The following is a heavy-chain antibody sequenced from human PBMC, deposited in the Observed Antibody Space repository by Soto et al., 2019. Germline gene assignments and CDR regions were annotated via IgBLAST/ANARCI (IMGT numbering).Heavy chain of an antibody. CDR2: ISYDGSNK. Sequence: QVQLVESGGGVVQPGRSLRLSCAASGFTFSINAMHWVRQAPGKGLEWVAVISYDGSNKYYADSVKGRFTISRDNSKNTLYLQMNSLRAEDTAVYYCARPLWRNDYNWGYFDLWGRGTLVTVSS. J-gene: IGHJ2*01. CDR1: GFTFSINA. D-gene: IGHD4-4*01. CDR3: ARPLWRNDYNWGYFDL. V-gene: IGHV3-30-3*01.